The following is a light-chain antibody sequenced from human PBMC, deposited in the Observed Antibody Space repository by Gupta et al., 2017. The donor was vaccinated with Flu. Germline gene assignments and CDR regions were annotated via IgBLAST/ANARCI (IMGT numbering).Light chain of an antibody. J-gene: IGLJ2*01. CDR3: ASWDTSRTTVV. V-gene: IGLV1-51*02. Sequence: QSILTQPPSVSAAPRQTVTISCSGSSSNIGSTYVSWYQHLPGTAPKLLIFENTKRPSGIPDRFSGSKSGTSATPGITGVQTGDEADYYCASWDTSRTTVVFGGGTKVTVL. CDR1: SSNIGSTY. CDR2: ENT.